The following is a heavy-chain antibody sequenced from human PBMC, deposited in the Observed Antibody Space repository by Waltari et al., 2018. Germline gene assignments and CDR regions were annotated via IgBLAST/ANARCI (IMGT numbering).Heavy chain of an antibody. CDR1: GFSVSTYW. D-gene: IGHD3-10*01. Sequence: EVQLVESGGDLVQPGGSLRLSCAASGFSVSTYWMTWVRQAPGKGLEWVASIKQDGSDKYYVDSVKGRFTISRDNAKNSLYLQMNSLRAEDTAVYYCARESRGGSGSYWGQGTLVTVSS. J-gene: IGHJ4*02. CDR3: ARESRGGSGSY. CDR2: IKQDGSDK. V-gene: IGHV3-7*01.